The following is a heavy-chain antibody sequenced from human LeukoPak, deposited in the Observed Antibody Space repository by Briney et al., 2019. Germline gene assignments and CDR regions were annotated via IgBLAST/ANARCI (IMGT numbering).Heavy chain of an antibody. V-gene: IGHV3-23*01. D-gene: IGHD6-19*01. Sequence: GGSLRLSCAVSGVSFSSYAVGWVRQTPGKGLQLVSTITGSGDSTFYADSVNSRFTVSRDNSKNTLYLQMSSLRADDTALYYCAFGPHQQWLLADYWGQGTLVTVSS. CDR3: AFGPHQQWLLADY. CDR1: GVSFSSYA. CDR2: ITGSGDST. J-gene: IGHJ4*02.